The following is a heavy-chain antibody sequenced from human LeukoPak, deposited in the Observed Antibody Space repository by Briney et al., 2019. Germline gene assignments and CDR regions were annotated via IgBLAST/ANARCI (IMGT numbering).Heavy chain of an antibody. CDR3: ARARPLRKDDFWSGYYGPSYYFDY. Sequence: SETLSLTCAISGGSISGTAYYWGWIRQPPGKGLEWIGSIYYSGSTYYNPSLKSRVTISVDTSKNQFSLKLSSVTAADTAVYYCARARPLRKDDFWSGYYGPSYYFDYWGQGTLVTVSS. CDR2: IYYSGST. J-gene: IGHJ4*02. CDR1: GGSISGTAYY. V-gene: IGHV4-39*07. D-gene: IGHD3-3*01.